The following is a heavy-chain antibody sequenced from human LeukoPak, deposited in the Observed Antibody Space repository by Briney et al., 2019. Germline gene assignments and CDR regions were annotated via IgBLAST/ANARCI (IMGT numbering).Heavy chain of an antibody. V-gene: IGHV4-34*01. D-gene: IGHD6-19*01. CDR2: INHSGST. CDR3: ARHIRKRGIAVAGSPGWFDP. J-gene: IGHJ5*02. Sequence: PSETLSLTCAVYGGSFSGYYWSWIRQPPGKGLEWIGEINHSGSTNYNPSLKSRVTISVDTSKKQFSLKLSSVTAADTAVYYCARHIRKRGIAVAGSPGWFDPWGQGTLVTVSS. CDR1: GGSFSGYY.